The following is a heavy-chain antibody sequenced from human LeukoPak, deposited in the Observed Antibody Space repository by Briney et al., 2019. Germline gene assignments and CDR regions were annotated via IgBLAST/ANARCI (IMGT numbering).Heavy chain of an antibody. D-gene: IGHD3-22*01. CDR3: ARVWGSYDSSGYYYDY. V-gene: IGHV3-74*01. J-gene: IGHJ4*02. Sequence: GGSLRLSCVASGFTFSNYWMHWVRQPPGKGLVWVSRIYVDGRTTNYAGSVKGRFTISRENAKNSLYLQMNSLRAEDTAVYYCARVWGSYDSSGYYYDYWGQGTLVTVSS. CDR1: GFTFSNYW. CDR2: IYVDGRTT.